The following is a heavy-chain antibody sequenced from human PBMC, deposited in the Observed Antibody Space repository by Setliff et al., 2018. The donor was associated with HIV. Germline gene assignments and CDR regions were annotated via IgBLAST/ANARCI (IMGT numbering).Heavy chain of an antibody. J-gene: IGHJ5*02. V-gene: IGHV1-2*06. CDR2: INPKSGVA. CDR1: GYTFIDFY. D-gene: IGHD5-12*01. Sequence: ASVKVSCKTSGYTFIDFYIHWMRQAPGQGLEWIGRINPKSGVADYLKKFQGRVTMTTDTSTNTAHMELIRPRFDDTAVYYCARAHFLVAMTRNWFDPWGQGTLVTVSS. CDR3: ARAHFLVAMTRNWFDP.